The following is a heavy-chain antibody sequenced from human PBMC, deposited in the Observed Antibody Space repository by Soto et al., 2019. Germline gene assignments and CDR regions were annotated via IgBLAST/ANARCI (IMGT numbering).Heavy chain of an antibody. D-gene: IGHD3-22*01. J-gene: IGHJ4*02. Sequence: GVLRLSCAASGFTFSSYWMSWVRQAPGKGLEWVANIKQDGSEKYYADSVKGRFTISRDNSKNTQYLQMSSLRADDTAVYYCVKGEYYYDSSGYYPFDYWGQGTLVTVSS. CDR1: GFTFSSYW. CDR2: IKQDGSEK. V-gene: IGHV3-7*01. CDR3: VKGEYYYDSSGYYPFDY.